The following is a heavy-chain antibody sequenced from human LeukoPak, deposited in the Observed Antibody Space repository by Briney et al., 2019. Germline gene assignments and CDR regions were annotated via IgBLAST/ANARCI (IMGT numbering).Heavy chain of an antibody. D-gene: IGHD2-15*01. V-gene: IGHV3-23*01. J-gene: IGHJ4*02. Sequence: GGSLRLSCAASGFTFSSYAMNWVRQAPGKGLEWVSTISGDGGDTHYADSVRGRFTISRANSKNTLFMQMNSLRAEDTAVYYCAKIEGVVAACFSAWGQGTLVTVSS. CDR1: GFTFSSYA. CDR2: ISGDGGDT. CDR3: AKIEGVVAACFSA.